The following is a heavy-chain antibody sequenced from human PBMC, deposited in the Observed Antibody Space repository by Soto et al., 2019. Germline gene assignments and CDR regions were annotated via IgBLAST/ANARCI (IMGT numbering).Heavy chain of an antibody. V-gene: IGHV1-69*12. CDR1: GGTFSSYA. CDR3: ASHMAAYYDSSGTNDY. CDR2: IIPIFGTA. D-gene: IGHD3-22*01. J-gene: IGHJ4*02. Sequence: QVQLVQSGAEVKKPGSSVKVSCKASGGTFSSYAISWVQQAPGQGLEWMGGIIPIFGTANYAQKFQGRVTITADESTSTAYMELSSLRSEDTAVYYCASHMAAYYDSSGTNDYWGQGTLVTVSS.